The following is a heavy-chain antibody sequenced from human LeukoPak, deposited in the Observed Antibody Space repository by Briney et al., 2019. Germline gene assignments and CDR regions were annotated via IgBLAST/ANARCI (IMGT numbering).Heavy chain of an antibody. Sequence: GGSLRLSCAAPGFNFSSYAMHWVRQAPGKGLERVAVISYDGSNKYYADSVKGRFTISRDNSKNTLYLQMNSLRAEDKAVYYCARESSIAAAGTGDYWGQGTLVTVSS. J-gene: IGHJ4*02. CDR1: GFNFSSYA. CDR3: ARESSIAAAGTGDY. D-gene: IGHD6-13*01. CDR2: ISYDGSNK. V-gene: IGHV3-30*04.